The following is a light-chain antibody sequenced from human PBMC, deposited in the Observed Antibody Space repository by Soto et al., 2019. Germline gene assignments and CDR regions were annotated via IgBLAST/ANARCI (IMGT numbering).Light chain of an antibody. Sequence: EIVMTQSPATLSVSPGERATLSCRASQSVSSNLAWYQQKPGQAPRLLMYGASTRASGIAARFSGSGSGTEFTLTISSLQSEDFALYYWQQYSTWPSFGQWTKLEI. CDR1: QSVSSN. CDR3: QQYSTWPS. V-gene: IGKV3-15*01. CDR2: GAS. J-gene: IGKJ1*01.